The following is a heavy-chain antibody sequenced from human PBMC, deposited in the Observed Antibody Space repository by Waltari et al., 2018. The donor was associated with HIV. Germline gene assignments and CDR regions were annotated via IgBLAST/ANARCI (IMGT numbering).Heavy chain of an antibody. CDR3: ARDLAWSRRQWLAHFDY. Sequence: QVQLVQSGAEVKKPGSSVKVSCKASGGTFSSYTISWVRQAPGQGLEWMGRIIPIRGIANYAQKCQGRVTITAEKSTSTAYMELSSLRSEDTAVYYCARDLAWSRRQWLAHFDYWGQGTLVTVSS. CDR2: IIPIRGIA. CDR1: GGTFSSYT. V-gene: IGHV1-69*08. J-gene: IGHJ4*02. D-gene: IGHD6-19*01.